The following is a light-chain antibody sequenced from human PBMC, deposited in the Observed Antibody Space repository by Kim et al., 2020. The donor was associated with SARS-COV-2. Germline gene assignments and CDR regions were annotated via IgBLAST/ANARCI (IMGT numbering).Light chain of an antibody. CDR2: YDS. Sequence: PGKPARITCGGNNIGSKSVHWYQQQPGQAPVLVIYYDSDRPSGIPERFSGSNSGNTATLTISRVEAGDEADYYCQVWDSSSDRNVVFGGGTQLTVL. CDR1: NIGSKS. J-gene: IGLJ2*01. V-gene: IGLV3-21*04. CDR3: QVWDSSSDRNVV.